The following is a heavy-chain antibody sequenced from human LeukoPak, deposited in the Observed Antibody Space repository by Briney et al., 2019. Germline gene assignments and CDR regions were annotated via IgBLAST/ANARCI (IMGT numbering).Heavy chain of an antibody. Sequence: PSETLSLTCTVSGGSVRSYFWTWIRQPAGRGLERIGLIYTSGRTNYNPSLKSQVTISADDSKDQFSLKLNSVTAADTAVYYCARVGGASSTLTTFDVWGQGTVVTVSS. CDR2: IYTSGRT. CDR3: ARVGGASSTLTTFDV. V-gene: IGHV4-4*07. D-gene: IGHD4-11*01. CDR1: GGSVRSYF. J-gene: IGHJ3*01.